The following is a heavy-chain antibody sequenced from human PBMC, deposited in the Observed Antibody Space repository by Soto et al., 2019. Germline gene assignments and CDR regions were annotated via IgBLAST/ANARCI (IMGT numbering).Heavy chain of an antibody. CDR1: GGSISSGGYS. CDR3: ARAASCTNGVCYKGFDY. D-gene: IGHD2-8*01. CDR2: IYHSGST. V-gene: IGHV4-30-2*01. Sequence: PSETLSLTCAVSGGSISSGGYSWSWIRQPPGKGLEWIGYIYHSGSTYYNPSLKSRVTISVDRSKNQFSLKLSSVTAADTAVYYCARAASCTNGVCYKGFDYWGQGTLVTVSS. J-gene: IGHJ4*02.